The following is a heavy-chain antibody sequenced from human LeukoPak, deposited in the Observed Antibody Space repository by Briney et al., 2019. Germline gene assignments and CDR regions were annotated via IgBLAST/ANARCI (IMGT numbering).Heavy chain of an antibody. CDR3: ASLYSGSYDTGSFDYFNY. V-gene: IGHV4-39*07. CDR1: GGSISSSRYY. Sequence: PSETLSLTCTVSGGSISSSRYYWGWIRQSPGKGLERIGSEYYSGSTYYNPSLKSRVTISIDTSKNQFSLKLSSVTAADTAVYYCASLYSGSYDTGSFDYFNYWGQGTLVTVSS. J-gene: IGHJ4*02. CDR2: EYYSGST. D-gene: IGHD1-26*01.